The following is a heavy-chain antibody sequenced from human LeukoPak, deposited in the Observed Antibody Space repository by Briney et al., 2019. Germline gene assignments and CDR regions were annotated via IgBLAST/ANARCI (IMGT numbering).Heavy chain of an antibody. CDR2: MNPNSGNT. D-gene: IGHD1-26*01. J-gene: IGHJ4*02. CDR3: ARELESYSPAEGY. Sequence: GASVKVSCKASGYTFTSYDINWVRQATGQGLEWMGWMNPNSGNTGYAQKFQGRVTMTEDTSTDTAYMELSSLRSEDTAVYYCARELESYSPAEGYWGQGTLVTVSS. CDR1: GYTFTSYD. V-gene: IGHV1-8*01.